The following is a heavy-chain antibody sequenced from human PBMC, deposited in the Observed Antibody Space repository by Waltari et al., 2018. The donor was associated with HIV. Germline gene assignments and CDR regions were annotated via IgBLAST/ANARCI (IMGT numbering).Heavy chain of an antibody. D-gene: IGHD3-10*01. J-gene: IGHJ4*02. Sequence: QVYLQESGPGVLEPAETLCLSCKVSGASISGSAFYWGGVRQTPRETLEWLGGLHFSGDTVYNPTLRRRLNISVDPSTNQLALALHFVTAADSAVYFCVRLGSGMFVPTRIDFWGQGALVSVSS. CDR2: LHFSGDT. CDR3: VRLGSGMFVPTRIDF. CDR1: GASISGSAFY. V-gene: IGHV4-39*01.